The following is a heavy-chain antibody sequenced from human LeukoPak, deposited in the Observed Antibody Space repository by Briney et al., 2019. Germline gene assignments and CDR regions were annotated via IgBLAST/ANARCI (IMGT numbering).Heavy chain of an antibody. CDR1: GFTFDDYA. Sequence: GGSLRLSCAASGFTFDDYAMHWVRQAPGKGLEWVSGISWNSGSIGYADSVKGRFTISRDNAKNSLYLQMNSLRAEDTALYYCAKDLSRIAVAGTAFDYWGQGTLVTVPS. V-gene: IGHV3-9*01. CDR2: ISWNSGSI. J-gene: IGHJ4*02. D-gene: IGHD6-19*01. CDR3: AKDLSRIAVAGTAFDY.